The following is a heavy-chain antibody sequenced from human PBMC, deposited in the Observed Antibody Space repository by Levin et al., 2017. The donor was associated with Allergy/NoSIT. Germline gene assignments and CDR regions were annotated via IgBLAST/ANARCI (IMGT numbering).Heavy chain of an antibody. V-gene: IGHV4-39*01. CDR1: GGSISRSEYY. D-gene: IGHD3-22*01. CDR3: ARPPNIYDSSGYYYWYFDL. CDR2: IHYSGST. Sequence: SETLSLTCTVSGGSISRSEYYWGWIRQPPGKGLEWIGSIHYSGSTYYNSSLNSRVTISVDTSKNQFSLKLSSVTAADTAVYYCARPPNIYDSSGYYYWYFDLWGRGTLVTVSS. J-gene: IGHJ2*01.